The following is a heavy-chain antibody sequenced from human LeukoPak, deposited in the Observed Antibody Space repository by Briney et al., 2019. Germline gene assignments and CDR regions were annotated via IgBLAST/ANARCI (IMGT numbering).Heavy chain of an antibody. D-gene: IGHD3-10*01. V-gene: IGHV1-3*01. CDR2: INAGNGNT. CDR1: GYTFTSYA. J-gene: IGHJ4*02. CDR3: ARGGVLLWFGELIHNYFDY. Sequence: ASVKVSCKASGYTFTSYAMHWVRQAPGQRLEWMGWINAGNGNTKYSQKFQGRVTITRDTSASTAYMELSSLRSEDTAVYYCARGGVLLWFGELIHNYFDYWGQGTLVTVSS.